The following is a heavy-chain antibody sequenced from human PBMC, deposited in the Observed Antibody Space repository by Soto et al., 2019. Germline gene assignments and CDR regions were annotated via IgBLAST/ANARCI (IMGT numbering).Heavy chain of an antibody. CDR2: IFHSGST. CDR1: GGSISNSNW. Sequence: QVQLQESGPGLVKPSGTLSLTCAVFGGSISNSNWWTWVRQPPGQGLDWIGEIFHSGSTNYSSSLMGRVTISVDKANNQFSLKLSSVTAADTAVYYCAHRPIVGAAIWGQGTLVTVSS. D-gene: IGHD1-26*01. V-gene: IGHV4-4*02. CDR3: AHRPIVGAAI. J-gene: IGHJ4*02.